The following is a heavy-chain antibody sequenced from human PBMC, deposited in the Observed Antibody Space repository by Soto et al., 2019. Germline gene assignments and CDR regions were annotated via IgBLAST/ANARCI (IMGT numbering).Heavy chain of an antibody. V-gene: IGHV3-30-3*01. J-gene: IGHJ6*02. CDR3: ARVLDYYGSAGYYYGMDV. CDR1: GFTFSSYA. D-gene: IGHD3-10*01. Sequence: GGSLRLSCAASGFTFSSYAMHWVRQAPGKGLEWVAVISYDGSNKYYADSVKGRFTISRDNSKNTLYLQMNSLRAEDTAVYYCARVLDYYGSAGYYYGMDVWGQGTTVTVSS. CDR2: ISYDGSNK.